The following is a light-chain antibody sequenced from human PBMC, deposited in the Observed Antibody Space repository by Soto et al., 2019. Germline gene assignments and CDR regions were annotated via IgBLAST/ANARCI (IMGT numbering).Light chain of an antibody. J-gene: IGKJ1*01. CDR3: QHYNSYSAA. CDR1: QSVRSN. CDR2: GAS. V-gene: IGKV3-15*01. Sequence: DIVRTQFAATLDLAQSSRATLSFMASQSVRSNVAWYQQKPGQAPRLLIYGASTRATGIPARFSGSGSGTEFTLTISSLQPDDFATYYCQHYNSYSAAFGQGTKVDIK.